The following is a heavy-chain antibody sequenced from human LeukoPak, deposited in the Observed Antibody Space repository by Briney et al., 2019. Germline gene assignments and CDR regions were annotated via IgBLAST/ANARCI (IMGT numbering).Heavy chain of an antibody. V-gene: IGHV1-69*01. D-gene: IGHD2-15*01. CDR1: GGTFSSYA. CDR2: IIPIFGTA. CDR3: ARDTRSLSFDY. J-gene: IGHJ4*02. Sequence: ASVTVSCKASGGTFSSYAISWVRQAPGQGLEWMGGIIPIFGTANYAQKFQGRVTITADESTSTAYMELSSLRSEDTAVYYCARDTRSLSFDYWGQGTLVTVSS.